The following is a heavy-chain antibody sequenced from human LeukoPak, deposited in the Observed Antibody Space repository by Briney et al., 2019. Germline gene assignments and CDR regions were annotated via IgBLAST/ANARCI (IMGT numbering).Heavy chain of an antibody. CDR3: ARSEILTREYDY. J-gene: IGHJ4*02. CDR1: GFTFSSYA. V-gene: IGHV3-64*01. D-gene: IGHD3-9*01. Sequence: PGGSLRLSCAVSGFTFSSYAMHWVRRAPGKGLEYVSAISSNGGSTYYANSVKGRFTISRDNSKNTPYLQMGSLRAEDMAVYYCARSEILTREYDYWGQGTLVTVSS. CDR2: ISSNGGST.